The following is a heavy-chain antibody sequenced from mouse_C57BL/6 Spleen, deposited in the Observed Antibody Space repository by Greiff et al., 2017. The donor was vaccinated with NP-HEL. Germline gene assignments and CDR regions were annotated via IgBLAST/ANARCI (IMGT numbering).Heavy chain of an antibody. J-gene: IGHJ1*03. V-gene: IGHV7-3*01. CDR2: IRNKANGYTT. CDR3: ARHYYGTFDV. D-gene: IGHD1-1*01. Sequence: EVKLVESGGGLVQPGGSLSLSCAASGFTFTDYYMSWVRQPPGKALEWLGFIRNKANGYTTEYSASVKGRFTISRDNSQSILYLQMNALRAEDSATYYCARHYYGTFDVWGTRTTVTVSS. CDR1: GFTFTDYY.